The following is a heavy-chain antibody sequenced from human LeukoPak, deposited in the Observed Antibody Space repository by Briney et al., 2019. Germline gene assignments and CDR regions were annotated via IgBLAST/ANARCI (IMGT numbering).Heavy chain of an antibody. J-gene: IGHJ6*04. CDR2: ISGSGGST. V-gene: IGHV3-23*01. D-gene: IGHD2-15*01. CDR1: GFTFSSYA. Sequence: GGSLRLSCAAPGFTFSSYAMSWVRQAPGKGLEWVSAISGSGGSTYYADSVKGRFTISRDNSKNTLYLQMNSLRAEDTAVYYCAKSSCSGGSCYYYYYGMDVWGKGTTVTVSS. CDR3: AKSSCSGGSCYYYYYGMDV.